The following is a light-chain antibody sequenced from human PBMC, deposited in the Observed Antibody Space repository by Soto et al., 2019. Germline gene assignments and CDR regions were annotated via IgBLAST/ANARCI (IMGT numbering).Light chain of an antibody. V-gene: IGKV1-17*03. Sequence: DVQMAQYPSAMSASVGDRVTIACRASQDIIRFVAWFQHKPGRAPERLIYETSNLQPGVPSRFSGSGSGTEFTLAISGLQPEDFATYYCLQHNTYPYSFGQGTKLEIK. CDR3: LQHNTYPYS. CDR2: ETS. CDR1: QDIIRF. J-gene: IGKJ2*01.